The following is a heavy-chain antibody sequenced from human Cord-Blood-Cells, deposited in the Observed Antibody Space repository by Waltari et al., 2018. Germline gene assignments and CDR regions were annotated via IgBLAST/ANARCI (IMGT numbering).Heavy chain of an antibody. CDR2: ISSSSSYI. CDR3: ARDAGYYYYMDV. V-gene: IGHV3-21*01. CDR1: GFTFSSYS. Sequence: EVQLVESGGGLVKPGGSLRLSCAASGFTFSSYSMNWVRQAPGKELGWVSSISSSSSYIYYEDSVKGRFTISRDNAKNSLYLQMNSLRAEDTAVYYCARDAGYYYYMDVWGKGTTVTVSS. J-gene: IGHJ6*03.